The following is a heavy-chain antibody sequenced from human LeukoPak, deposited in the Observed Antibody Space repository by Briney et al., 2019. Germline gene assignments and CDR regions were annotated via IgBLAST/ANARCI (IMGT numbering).Heavy chain of an antibody. CDR3: AKDRVYYFDSSGYSCDY. D-gene: IGHD3-22*01. V-gene: IGHV3-23*01. CDR2: ISGGGGTT. Sequence: GGSLRLSCAASGFTFSNYAMSWVRQAPGKGLEWVSGISGGGGTTYYADSEKGLFTISRDNSKNTRYLQMHSLRAEDTAVYYCAKDRVYYFDSSGYSCDYWGQGSLVTVSS. J-gene: IGHJ4*02. CDR1: GFTFSNYA.